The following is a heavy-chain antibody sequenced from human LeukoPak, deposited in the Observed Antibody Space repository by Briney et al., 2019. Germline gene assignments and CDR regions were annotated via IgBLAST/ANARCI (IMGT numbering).Heavy chain of an antibody. J-gene: IGHJ4*02. CDR2: VFYNGAT. CDR3: ARDAPGGVGY. Sequence: SETLSLTCIVSGGSISSSIYYWAWVRQPPGKGLEWIGTVFYNGATQYSPSLRSRVTISIDTSTNQFSLKLSSVTAADTAVYYCARDAPGGVGYWGQGTLVTVSS. CDR1: GGSISSSIYY. D-gene: IGHD4-23*01. V-gene: IGHV4-39*07.